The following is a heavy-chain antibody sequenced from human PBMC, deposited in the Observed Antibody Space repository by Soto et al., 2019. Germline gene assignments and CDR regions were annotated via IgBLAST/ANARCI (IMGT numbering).Heavy chain of an antibody. V-gene: IGHV3-9*01. CDR1: GFTFDDYA. Sequence: EVQLVESGGGLVQPGRSLRLSCAASGFTFDDYAMHWVRQAPGKGLEWVSGISWNSGSIGYADSVKGRFTISRDNAKNSLYLQMNSLRAEDTALYYCAKDTGGIQHLSYFDYWGQGTLVTVSS. D-gene: IGHD5-18*01. CDR2: ISWNSGSI. J-gene: IGHJ4*02. CDR3: AKDTGGIQHLSYFDY.